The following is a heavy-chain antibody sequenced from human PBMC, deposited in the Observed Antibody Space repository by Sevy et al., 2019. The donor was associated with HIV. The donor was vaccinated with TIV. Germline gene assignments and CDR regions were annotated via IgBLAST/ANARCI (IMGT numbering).Heavy chain of an antibody. CDR2: INPNSGGT. CDR3: ARGGIAAAGPSYYYYGMDV. Sequence: ASVKVSCKASGYTFTGYYMHWVRQAPGQGLEWMGWINPNSGGTNYAQKFQGRVTMTRDTSISTAYMELSRLRSDDTAVYYCARGGIAAAGPSYYYYGMDVWGPGTTVTVSS. D-gene: IGHD6-13*01. V-gene: IGHV1-2*02. J-gene: IGHJ6*02. CDR1: GYTFTGYY.